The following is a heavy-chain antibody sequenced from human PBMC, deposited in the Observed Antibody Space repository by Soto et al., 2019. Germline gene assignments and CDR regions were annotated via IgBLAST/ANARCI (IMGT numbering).Heavy chain of an antibody. D-gene: IGHD4-17*01. CDR1: GGTFSSYA. Sequence: QVQLVQSGAEVKKPGSSVKFSCKASGGTFSSYAISWVRQAPGQGLEWLGWIIPIFGTANYAQKVQGRVTITADEATSTAYMELSSLRSEDTAVYYCARAEVHYGDAQNRGYFDYWGQGTLVTVSS. CDR3: ARAEVHYGDAQNRGYFDY. J-gene: IGHJ4*02. CDR2: IIPIFGTA. V-gene: IGHV1-69*01.